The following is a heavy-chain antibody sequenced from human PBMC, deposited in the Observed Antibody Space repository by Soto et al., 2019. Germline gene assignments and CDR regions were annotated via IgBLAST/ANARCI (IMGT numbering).Heavy chain of an antibody. Sequence: QVQLVESGGGVVQPGRSLRLSCAASGFTFSSYGIHWVREAPGKGREWGALISYDGSNKYYADSVKGRFTISRDNSNNTLYLQMNSLRAEDTAMYYCAKDAPYYYDSSGYYGPFDYWGQGTLVTVSS. CDR1: GFTFSSYG. D-gene: IGHD3-22*01. V-gene: IGHV3-30*18. CDR3: AKDAPYYYDSSGYYGPFDY. J-gene: IGHJ4*02. CDR2: ISYDGSNK.